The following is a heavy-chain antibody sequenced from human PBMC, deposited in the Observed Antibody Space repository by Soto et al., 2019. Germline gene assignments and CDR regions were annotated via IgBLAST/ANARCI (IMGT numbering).Heavy chain of an antibody. CDR2: ISAYNGNT. J-gene: IGHJ4*02. V-gene: IGHV1-18*01. CDR3: ASSPLVGYGLEGESD. D-gene: IGHD5-18*01. CDR1: GYPFTSCS. Sequence: QVQLVQSGAEVKKPGASVKVSCKASGYPFTSCSISWVRQAPGQGLEWMGWISAYNGNTNYAQKLQGRVTMTTDTSTSTAYMELRSLRSDDTAVYYCASSPLVGYGLEGESDWGQGTLVTVSS.